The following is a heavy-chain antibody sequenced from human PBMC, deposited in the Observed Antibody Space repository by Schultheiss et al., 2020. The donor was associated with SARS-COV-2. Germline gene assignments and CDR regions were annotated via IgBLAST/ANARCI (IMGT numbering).Heavy chain of an antibody. J-gene: IGHJ4*02. CDR2: IYHSGST. CDR1: GGSISSYY. CDR3: ARDLSRQYAS. D-gene: IGHD2-8*01. Sequence: SETLSLTCIVSGGSISSYYWSWIRQPAGKGLEWIGEIYHSGSTNYNPSLKSRVTISVDKSKNQFSLKLSSVTAADTAVYYCARDLSRQYASWGQGTLVTVSS. V-gene: IGHV4-59*12.